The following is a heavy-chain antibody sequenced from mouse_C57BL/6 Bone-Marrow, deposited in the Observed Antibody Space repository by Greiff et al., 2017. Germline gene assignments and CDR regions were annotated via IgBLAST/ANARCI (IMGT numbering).Heavy chain of an antibody. D-gene: IGHD2-4*01. V-gene: IGHV1-20*01. J-gene: IGHJ3*01. Sequence: VQLQQSGPELVKPGASVKISCKASGYSFTGYFMNWVMQSHGKSLEWIGRINPYNGDTFYNQKFKGKATLTVDKSSSTANMELRSLTSEDSAVYDCARARYDYPFAYWGQGTRVTVSA. CDR2: INPYNGDT. CDR1: GYSFTGYF. CDR3: ARARYDYPFAY.